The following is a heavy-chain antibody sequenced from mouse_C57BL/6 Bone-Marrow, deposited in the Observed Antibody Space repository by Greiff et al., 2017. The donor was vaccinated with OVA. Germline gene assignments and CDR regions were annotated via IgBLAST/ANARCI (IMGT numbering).Heavy chain of an antibody. CDR1: GYTFTSYW. J-gene: IGHJ3*01. CDR3: ARSLYYGSSAWFAY. V-gene: IGHV1-64*01. Sequence: VQLQQPGAELVKPGASVKLSCKASGYTFTSYWMHWVKQRPGQGLEWIGMIHPNSGSTNYNEKFKSKATLTVDKSSSTAYMQLSSLTSEDSAVYYCARSLYYGSSAWFAYWGQGTLVTVSA. CDR2: IHPNSGST. D-gene: IGHD1-1*01.